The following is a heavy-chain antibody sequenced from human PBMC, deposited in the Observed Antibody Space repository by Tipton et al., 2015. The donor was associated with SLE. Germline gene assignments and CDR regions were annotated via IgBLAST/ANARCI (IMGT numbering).Heavy chain of an antibody. Sequence: QVQLVQSGAVVKKPGSSVTVSCKASGGTFSTYAINWVRQAPGQGLEWMGGIIPIFGTANYAQKFQGRVTITTDESTSTAYLELSSLRSEDTAVYYCARETGEECFDYWGQGTLVTVSS. D-gene: IGHD3-16*01. CDR1: GGTFSTYA. CDR3: ARETGEECFDY. V-gene: IGHV1-69*01. CDR2: IIPIFGTA. J-gene: IGHJ4*02.